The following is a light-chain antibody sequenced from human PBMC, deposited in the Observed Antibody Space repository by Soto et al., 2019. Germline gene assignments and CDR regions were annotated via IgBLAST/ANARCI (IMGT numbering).Light chain of an antibody. Sequence: DIQMTQSPSSVSASVGDRVTITCRASQDIGNWLAWYQQRPGKAPKLLIYAASNLQSGVPSRFSASGSGTDFDLIITSLQPEDFAHYYCQQTNRFPLTFGGGTNVEIK. CDR1: QDIGNW. J-gene: IGKJ4*01. V-gene: IGKV1-12*01. CDR3: QQTNRFPLT. CDR2: AAS.